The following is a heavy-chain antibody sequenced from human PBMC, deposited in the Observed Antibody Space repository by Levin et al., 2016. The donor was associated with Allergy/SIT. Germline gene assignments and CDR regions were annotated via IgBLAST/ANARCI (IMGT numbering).Heavy chain of an antibody. D-gene: IGHD6-13*01. Sequence: GESLKISCAASGFTFSSYGMHWVRQAPGKGLEWVAVISYDGSNKYYADSVKGRFTISRDNSKNTLYLQMNSLRAEDTAVYYCAKEHLVFDYWGQGTLVTVSS. J-gene: IGHJ4*02. CDR3: AKEHLVFDY. CDR1: GFTFSSYG. V-gene: IGHV3-30*18. CDR2: ISYDGSNK.